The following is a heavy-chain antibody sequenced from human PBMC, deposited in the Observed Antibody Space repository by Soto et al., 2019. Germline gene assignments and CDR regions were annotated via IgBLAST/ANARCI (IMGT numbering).Heavy chain of an antibody. CDR2: IGPESGAT. CDR3: GRGRSGQIVVFY. V-gene: IGHV1-2*02. J-gene: IGHJ4*02. D-gene: IGHD1-26*01. CDR1: GYTFTGHY. Sequence: ASVKVSCKASGYTFTGHYIHWVRQAPEQGPEWMGEIGPESGATRYAQRFQGRVTMARDMSITTVYMELNNLSPDDTAVYYCGRGRSGQIVVFYWGQGTPVTVSS.